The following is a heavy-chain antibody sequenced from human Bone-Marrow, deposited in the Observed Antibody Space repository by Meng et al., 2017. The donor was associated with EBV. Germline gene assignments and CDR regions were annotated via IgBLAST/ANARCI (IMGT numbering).Heavy chain of an antibody. CDR1: GFTFSSYS. J-gene: IGHJ5*02. D-gene: IGHD6-19*01. Sequence: EVQLVESGGXLVKRGXSLRVSXGXSGFTFSSYSMNWVRQAPGKGLVWVSRINSDGSSTSYADSVKGRFTISRDNAKNTLYLQMNSLRAEDTAVYYCARGGPYSSGWRNWCDPWGPGTLVTVSS. CDR2: INSDGSST. V-gene: IGHV3-74*02. CDR3: ARGGPYSSGWRNWCDP.